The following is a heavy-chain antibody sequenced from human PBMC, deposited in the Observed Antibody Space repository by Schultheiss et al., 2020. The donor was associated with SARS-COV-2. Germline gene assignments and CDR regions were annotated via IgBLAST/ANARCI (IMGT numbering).Heavy chain of an antibody. D-gene: IGHD4-17*01. CDR1: GGSFSGYY. J-gene: IGHJ4*02. Sequence: LSLTCAVYGGSFSGYYWSWIRQPPGKGLEWVGFIRSKAYGGTTEYAASVKGRFTISRDDSKNTLYLQMNSLKTEDTAVYYCTTEDYGDYGWGQGTLVTVSS. V-gene: IGHV3-49*03. CDR3: TTEDYGDYG. CDR2: IRSKAYGGTT.